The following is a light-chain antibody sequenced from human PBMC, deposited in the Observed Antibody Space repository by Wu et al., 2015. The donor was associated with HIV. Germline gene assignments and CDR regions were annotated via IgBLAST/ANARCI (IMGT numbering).Light chain of an antibody. J-gene: IGKJ4*01. CDR1: QGISSY. CDR2: AAS. V-gene: IGKV1-9*01. Sequence: DIQLTQYPSFLSASVGDRVTITCRASQGISSYLAWYQQKPGKAPKLLIYAASIRATGIPDRFSGSGSGTDFTLTISRLEPEDFAVYYCQQYGSSPLLTFGGGTKVEIK. CDR3: QQYGSSPLLT.